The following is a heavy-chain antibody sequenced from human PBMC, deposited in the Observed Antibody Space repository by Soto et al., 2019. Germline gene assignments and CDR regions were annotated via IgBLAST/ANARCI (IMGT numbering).Heavy chain of an antibody. D-gene: IGHD2-21*02. V-gene: IGHV1-8*01. Sequence: QVQVVQSRAEVKKPGASVKVSCKTSGYTFTDYDINWVRQATGQGLEWMGWVSPGNGNAGYAPQFHGRVTMASDTSISTVYMELSSLTSEDTAVYFCEVTTGFWGQGTMITVYS. J-gene: IGHJ4*02. CDR3: EVTTGF. CDR2: VSPGNGNA. CDR1: GYTFTDYD.